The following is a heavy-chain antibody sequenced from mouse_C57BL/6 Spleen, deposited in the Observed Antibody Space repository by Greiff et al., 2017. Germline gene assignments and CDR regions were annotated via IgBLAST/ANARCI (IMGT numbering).Heavy chain of an antibody. Sequence: EVQRVESGGGLVKPGGSLKLSCAASGFTFSSYAMSWVRQTPEKRLEWVATISDGGSYTYYPDNVQGRFTISRDNAKNNLYLQMSHLKSEDTAMYYCARDRRDYGSSYWYFDVGGTGTTVTVSS. V-gene: IGHV5-4*01. CDR2: ISDGGSYT. D-gene: IGHD1-1*01. CDR1: GFTFSSYA. CDR3: ARDRRDYGSSYWYFDV. J-gene: IGHJ1*03.